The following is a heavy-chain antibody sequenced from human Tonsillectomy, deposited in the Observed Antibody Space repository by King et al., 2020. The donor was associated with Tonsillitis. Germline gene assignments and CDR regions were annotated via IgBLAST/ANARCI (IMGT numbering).Heavy chain of an antibody. J-gene: IGHJ3*02. D-gene: IGHD1-26*01. Sequence: QLVPSGGGLVQPGGSLRLSCAASGFTFGPYWMHWVRQAPGKGLVWVSYINGDGTITTYADSVKGRFTISRDNAKNTLYLQMSSLRAEDTALYYCARDRGRPDAFNIWGQGTMVTVSS. CDR3: ARDRGRPDAFNI. CDR2: INGDGTIT. CDR1: GFTFGPYW. V-gene: IGHV3-74*01.